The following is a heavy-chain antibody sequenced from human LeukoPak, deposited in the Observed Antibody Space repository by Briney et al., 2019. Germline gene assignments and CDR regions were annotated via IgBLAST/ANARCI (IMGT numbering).Heavy chain of an antibody. CDR1: GGSISSSNW. Sequence: PSETLSLTRAVSGGSISSSNWWSWVRQPPGKGLEWIGEIYHSGSTNYNPSLKSRVTISVDKSKNQFSLKLSSVTAADTAVYYCARAGSGYSYGTPVAVWFDPWGQGTLVTVSS. D-gene: IGHD5-18*01. CDR2: IYHSGST. CDR3: ARAGSGYSYGTPVAVWFDP. V-gene: IGHV4-4*02. J-gene: IGHJ5*02.